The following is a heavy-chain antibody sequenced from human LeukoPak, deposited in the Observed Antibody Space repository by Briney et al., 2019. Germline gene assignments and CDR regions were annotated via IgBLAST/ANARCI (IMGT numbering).Heavy chain of an antibody. CDR2: INHSGST. D-gene: IGHD6-13*01. Sequence: SETLSLTCAVYGGSFSGYYWSWIRQPPGKGLEWIGEINHSGSTNYNPSLKSRVTISVDTSKNQFSLKLSSVTAADTAVYYCAGGRKRSGRIAAAGTRYYGMDVWGQGTTVTVSS. J-gene: IGHJ6*02. CDR1: GGSFSGYY. CDR3: AGGRKRSGRIAAAGTRYYGMDV. V-gene: IGHV4-34*01.